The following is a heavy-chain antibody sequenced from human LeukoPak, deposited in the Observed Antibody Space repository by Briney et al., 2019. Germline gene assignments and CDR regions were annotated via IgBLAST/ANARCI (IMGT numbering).Heavy chain of an antibody. J-gene: IGHJ4*02. D-gene: IGHD4-11*01. V-gene: IGHV1-18*01. Sequence: GSSVKVSCKASGGTFTSYGISWVRQAPGQGLEWMGWISAYNGNTNYAQKLQGRVTMTTDTSTSTAYMELRSLRSDDTAVYYCARDHGSTDPFDYWGQGALVTVSS. CDR3: ARDHGSTDPFDY. CDR1: GGTFTSYG. CDR2: ISAYNGNT.